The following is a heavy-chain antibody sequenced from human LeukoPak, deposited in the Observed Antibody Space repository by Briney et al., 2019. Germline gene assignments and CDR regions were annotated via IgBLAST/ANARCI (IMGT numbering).Heavy chain of an antibody. J-gene: IGHJ5*02. CDR2: ISGSGGST. D-gene: IGHD2-8*01. V-gene: IGHV3-23*01. CDR1: GFTLSSYA. CDR3: AKALSSQRTPYANWFDP. Sequence: PGGSLRLSCAASGFTLSSYAMSWVRQAPGKGLEWVSVISGSGGSTYYADSVKGRFTISRDNSKNTLYLQMNSLRAEDTAVYYCAKALSSQRTPYANWFDPWGQRSLVTVSS.